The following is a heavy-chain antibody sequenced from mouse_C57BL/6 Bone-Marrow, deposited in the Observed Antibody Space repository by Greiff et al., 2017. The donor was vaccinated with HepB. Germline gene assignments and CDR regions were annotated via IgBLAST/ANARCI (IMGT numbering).Heavy chain of an antibody. J-gene: IGHJ3*01. CDR3: ARHDPLYYDWFAY. V-gene: IGHV5-12*01. D-gene: IGHD2-4*01. CDR1: GFTFSDYY. Sequence: EVHLVESGGGLVQPGGSLKLSCAASGFTFSDYYMYWVRQTPEKRLEWVAYISNGGGSTYYPDTVKGRFTIARDNAKNTLYLQMSRLKSEDTAMYYCARHDPLYYDWFAYWGQGTLVTVSA. CDR2: ISNGGGST.